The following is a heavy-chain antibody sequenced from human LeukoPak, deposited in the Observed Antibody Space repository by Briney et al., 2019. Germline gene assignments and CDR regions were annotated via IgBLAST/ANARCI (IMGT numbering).Heavy chain of an antibody. CDR2: IYYSGST. Sequence: SETLSLTCTVSGGSISSYYWSWIRQPPGKGLEWIGYIYYSGSTNYNPSLKSRVTISVDTSKNQFSLKLSSVTAADTAVYYCARAGGGYSSGWFDYWGQGTLVTVSS. J-gene: IGHJ4*02. CDR3: ARAGGGYSSGWFDY. D-gene: IGHD6-19*01. CDR1: GGSISSYY. V-gene: IGHV4-59*01.